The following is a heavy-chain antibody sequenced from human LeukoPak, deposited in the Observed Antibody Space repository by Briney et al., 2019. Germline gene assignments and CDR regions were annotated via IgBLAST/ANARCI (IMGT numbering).Heavy chain of an antibody. CDR2: IIPIFGTA. J-gene: IGHJ4*02. CDR1: GGTFSSYA. V-gene: IGHV1-69*05. D-gene: IGHD6-19*01. CDR3: AREVGSGWYYFDY. Sequence: SVKGSCKASGGTFSSYAISWVRQAPGQGLELMGRIIPIFGTANYAQKFQGRVTITTDESTSTAYMELSSLRSEDTAVYYCAREVGSGWYYFDYWGQGTLVTVSS.